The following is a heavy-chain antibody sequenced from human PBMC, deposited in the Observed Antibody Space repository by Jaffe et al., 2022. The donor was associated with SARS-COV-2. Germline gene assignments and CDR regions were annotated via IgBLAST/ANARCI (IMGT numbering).Heavy chain of an antibody. CDR2: IKSKTDGGTT. V-gene: IGHV3-15*01. CDR3: TTTTVSNIYYYYGMDV. J-gene: IGHJ6*02. CDR1: GFTFSNAW. Sequence: EVQLVESGGGLVKPGGSLRLSCAASGFTFSNAWMSWVRQAPGKGLEWVGRIKSKTDGGTTDYAAPVKGRFTISRDDSKNTLYLQMNSLKTEDTAVYYCTTTTVSNIYYYYGMDVWGQGTTVTVSS. D-gene: IGHD4-17*01.